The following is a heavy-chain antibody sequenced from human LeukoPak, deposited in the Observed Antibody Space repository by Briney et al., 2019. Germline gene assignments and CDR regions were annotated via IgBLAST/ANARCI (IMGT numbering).Heavy chain of an antibody. CDR2: IYYSGST. CDR1: GGSISSSSYY. Sequence: PSETLSLTCTVSGGSISSSSYYWGWIRQLPGKGLEWIGSIYYSGSTYYNPSLKSRVTISVDTSKNQFSLKLSSVTAADTAVYYCARGPYSSGWPRYPDYWGQGTLVTVSS. CDR3: ARGPYSSGWPRYPDY. J-gene: IGHJ4*02. V-gene: IGHV4-39*01. D-gene: IGHD6-19*01.